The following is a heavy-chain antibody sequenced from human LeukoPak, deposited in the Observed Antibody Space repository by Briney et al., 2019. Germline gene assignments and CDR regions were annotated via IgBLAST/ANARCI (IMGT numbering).Heavy chain of an antibody. CDR2: IYYSGST. V-gene: IGHV4-59*01. CDR1: GGSISSYY. D-gene: IGHD6-19*01. Sequence: ASETLSLTCTVSGGSISSYYWSWIRQPPGKGLEWIGYIYYSGSTNYNPSLKSRVTISVDTSKNQFSLKLSSVTAADTAVYYCAREGGLGFYSSGWYYLDYWGQGTLVTVSS. CDR3: AREGGLGFYSSGWYYLDY. J-gene: IGHJ4*02.